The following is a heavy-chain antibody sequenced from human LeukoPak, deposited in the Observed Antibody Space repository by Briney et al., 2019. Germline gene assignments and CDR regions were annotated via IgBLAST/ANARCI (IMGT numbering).Heavy chain of an antibody. V-gene: IGHV4-34*01. CDR1: GGSFSGYY. J-gene: IGHJ2*01. D-gene: IGHD4-11*01. CDR3: ARGVTTVTTSMKARYFDL. Sequence: SETLSLTCAVYGGSFSGYYWSWIRQPPGKGLEWIGEINHSGSTNYNPSLKSRVTISVDTSKNQFSLKLSSVTAADTAVYYCARGVTTVTTSMKARYFDLRGRGTPVTVSS. CDR2: INHSGST.